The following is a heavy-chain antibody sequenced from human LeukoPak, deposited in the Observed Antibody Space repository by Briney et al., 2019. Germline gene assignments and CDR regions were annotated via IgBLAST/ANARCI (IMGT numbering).Heavy chain of an antibody. CDR2: INPNSGGT. CDR1: GYTFTGYY. Sequence: ASVKVSCKASGYTFTGYYMHWVRQAPGQGLEWMGWINPNSGGTNYAQKFQGRVTMTRDTSISTAYMELSRLRSDDTAVYYCARGMSRIQLWLPYFDYWGQGTLVTVSS. CDR3: ARGMSRIQLWLPYFDY. V-gene: IGHV1-2*02. D-gene: IGHD5-18*01. J-gene: IGHJ4*02.